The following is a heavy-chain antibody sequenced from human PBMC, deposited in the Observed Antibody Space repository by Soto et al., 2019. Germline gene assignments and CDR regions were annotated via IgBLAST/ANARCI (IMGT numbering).Heavy chain of an antibody. CDR3: AKHLDYGDYNYYYYGMDV. J-gene: IGHJ6*02. CDR1: GFTFSSYG. V-gene: IGHV3-30*18. D-gene: IGHD4-17*01. Sequence: QVQLVESGGGVVQPGRSLRLSCAASGFTFSSYGMHWVRQAPGKGLERVAVISYDGSNKYYADSVKGRFTISRDNSKNTLYLQMNSLRAEDTAVYYCAKHLDYGDYNYYYYGMDVWGQGTTVTVSS. CDR2: ISYDGSNK.